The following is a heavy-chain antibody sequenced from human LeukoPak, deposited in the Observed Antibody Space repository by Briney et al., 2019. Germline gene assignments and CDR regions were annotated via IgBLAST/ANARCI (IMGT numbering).Heavy chain of an antibody. D-gene: IGHD2-2*02. V-gene: IGHV4-38-2*02. J-gene: IGHJ5*02. CDR1: GYSISSGYY. Sequence: SETLSLTCTVSGYSISSGYYWGWIRQPPGKGLEWIGSIYHSGSTYYNPSLKSRVTISVDTSKNQFSLKLSSVTAADTAVYYCARIHCSSTSCYMGWFDPWGQGTLVTVSS. CDR2: IYHSGST. CDR3: ARIHCSSTSCYMGWFDP.